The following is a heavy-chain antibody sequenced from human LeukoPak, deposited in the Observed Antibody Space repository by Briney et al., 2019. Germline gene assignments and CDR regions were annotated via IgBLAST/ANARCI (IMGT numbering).Heavy chain of an antibody. CDR1: GFTFSSYS. CDR2: ISSSSSTI. D-gene: IGHD4-17*01. Sequence: GGSLRLSCAASGFTFSSYSMNWVRQAPGKGLEWVSYISSSSSTIYYADSVKGRFTISRDNAKNSLDLQMYSLRAEDTAFYYCAREKIDYGDPGAFFQHWGQGTLVTVSS. J-gene: IGHJ1*01. V-gene: IGHV3-48*04. CDR3: AREKIDYGDPGAFFQH.